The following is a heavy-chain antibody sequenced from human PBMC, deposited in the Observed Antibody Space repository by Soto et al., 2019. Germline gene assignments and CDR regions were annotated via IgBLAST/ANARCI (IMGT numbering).Heavy chain of an antibody. Sequence: ASVKVSCKASGYTFTSYGISWVRQAPGQGLEWMGWISAYNGNTNYAQKLQGRVTMTTDTSTSTAYMELRSLRSDDTAVYYCARDLEYCSGGSCYSRFDYWGQGTLVIVSS. V-gene: IGHV1-18*01. CDR3: ARDLEYCSGGSCYSRFDY. CDR1: GYTFTSYG. D-gene: IGHD2-15*01. CDR2: ISAYNGNT. J-gene: IGHJ4*02.